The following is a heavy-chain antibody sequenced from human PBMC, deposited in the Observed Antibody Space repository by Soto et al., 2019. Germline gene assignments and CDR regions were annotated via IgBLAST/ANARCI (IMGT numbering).Heavy chain of an antibody. D-gene: IGHD3-10*01. Sequence: PGGSLRLSCAASGFTFSSYGMHWVRQAPGKGLEGVAVISYDGSNKYYADSVKGRFTISRDNSKNTLYLQMNSLRAEDTAVYYCAKDRRTALSAGNYYYYYGMDVWGQGTTVTVSS. CDR2: ISYDGSNK. J-gene: IGHJ6*02. V-gene: IGHV3-30*18. CDR3: AKDRRTALSAGNYYYYYGMDV. CDR1: GFTFSSYG.